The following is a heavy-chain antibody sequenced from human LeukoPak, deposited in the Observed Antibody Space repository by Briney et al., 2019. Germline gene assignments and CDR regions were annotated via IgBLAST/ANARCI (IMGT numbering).Heavy chain of an antibody. CDR1: GGFNSHYY. CDR3: ARGQWLPVFDF. D-gene: IGHD3-22*01. Sequence: PSETLSLTCSVSGGFNSHYYWSWIRQPPVKGLEWIGYFYHSGSTNYNPSLKSRVTISVDTSKNHFSLKLSSVTAADTAVYYCARGQWLPVFDFWGQGTLVTVSS. V-gene: IGHV4-59*01. CDR2: FYHSGST. J-gene: IGHJ4*02.